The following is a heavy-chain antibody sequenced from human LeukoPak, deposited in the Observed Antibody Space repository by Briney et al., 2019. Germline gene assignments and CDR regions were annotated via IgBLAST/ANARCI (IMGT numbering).Heavy chain of an antibody. CDR2: ISAYNGNT. Sequence: ASVKVSCKASGYTFTSYGIGWVRQAPGQGLEWMGWISAYNGNTKYAQKLQGRVTMTTDTSTSTAYMELRSLRSDDTAVYYCARSSYGDYDFDFWGQGTLVTVSS. D-gene: IGHD4-17*01. CDR1: GYTFTSYG. V-gene: IGHV1-18*01. J-gene: IGHJ4*02. CDR3: ARSSYGDYDFDF.